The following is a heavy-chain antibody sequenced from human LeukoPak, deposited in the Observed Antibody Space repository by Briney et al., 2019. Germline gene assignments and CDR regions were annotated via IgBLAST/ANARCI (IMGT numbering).Heavy chain of an antibody. CDR2: IKQDGSEK. CDR1: GFTFSSYA. J-gene: IGHJ1*01. V-gene: IGHV3-7*01. D-gene: IGHD3-22*01. CDR3: SGGGGLIIEH. Sequence: PGGSLRLSCAASGFTFSSYAMNRVGQAPGKGREGVANIKQDGSEKYYVDSVKGRFTISRDNVKKTLYMQMNSLRAKDTAVYYCSGGGGLIIEHWGQGTLVTVSS.